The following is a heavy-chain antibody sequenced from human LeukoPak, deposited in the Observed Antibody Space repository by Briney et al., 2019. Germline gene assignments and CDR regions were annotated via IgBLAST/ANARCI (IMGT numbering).Heavy chain of an antibody. CDR1: GFIVSSNY. V-gene: IGHV3-53*01. Sequence: VGSLRLSCAASGFIVSSNYMTWVRQAPGEGLEWVSVIHNDGSTYYTDSVKGRFTISRDNSKNTLYLQMNSLRVEDTAVYYCAALARDYWGQGTLVTVSS. J-gene: IGHJ4*02. D-gene: IGHD3-3*02. CDR3: AALARDY. CDR2: IHNDGST.